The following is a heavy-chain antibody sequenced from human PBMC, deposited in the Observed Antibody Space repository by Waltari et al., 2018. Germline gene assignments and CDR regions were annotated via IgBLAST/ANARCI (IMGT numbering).Heavy chain of an antibody. V-gene: IGHV3-21*01. J-gene: IGHJ4*02. CDR3: ASPMYTSSSGFDF. CDR1: GFTFSSYS. CDR2: ISTSSSYI. D-gene: IGHD6-6*01. Sequence: EVQLVESGGGLVKPGGSLRPSCSASGFTFSSYSINWAPKAPGKGLEWVSSISTSSSYIYYADSVKGRFTISRDNAKNSLYLQMNSPRAEDTAVYYCASPMYTSSSGFDFWGQGTLVTVSS.